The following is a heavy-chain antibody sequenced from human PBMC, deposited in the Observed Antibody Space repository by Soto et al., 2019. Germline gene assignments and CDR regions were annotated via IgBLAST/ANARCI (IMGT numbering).Heavy chain of an antibody. J-gene: IGHJ4*02. V-gene: IGHV2-5*02. CDR3: PHRLCDSRCYWDVGYFDS. CDR2: IYWDNDK. Sequence: QITLKESGPTLVKPTQTLTVICTFSGFSLSTNGVGVGWIRQPPGKALEWLALIYWDNDKRYSPSLKSRLTITKETSKNQVVLTMNNMDPVDTATYYCPHRLCDSRCYWDVGYFDSWGQGTLVTVSS. CDR1: GFSLSTNGVG. D-gene: IGHD1-26*01.